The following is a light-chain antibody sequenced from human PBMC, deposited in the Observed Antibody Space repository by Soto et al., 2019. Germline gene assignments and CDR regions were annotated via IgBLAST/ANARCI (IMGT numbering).Light chain of an antibody. V-gene: IGKV3-11*01. J-gene: IGKJ5*01. CDR1: QSVSSY. CDR2: EAS. Sequence: VCKQSPATLSLSPGEGATLSCRASQSVSSYLAWYQQKAGQAPRLLIYEASNRATGIPARFSGSGSGTDFTLTICSLEPEDFAVYYCQHRTTWPASFAEGRRLE. CDR3: QHRTTWPAS.